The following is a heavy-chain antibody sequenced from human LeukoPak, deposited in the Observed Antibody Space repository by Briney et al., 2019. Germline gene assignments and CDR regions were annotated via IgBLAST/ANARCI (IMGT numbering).Heavy chain of an antibody. CDR2: FDPEDGET. CDR3: VIVVVPAAMLDWFDP. V-gene: IGHV1-24*01. J-gene: IGHJ5*02. Sequence: ASVKVSCKVSGYTLTELSMHWVRQAPGKGLEWMGGFDPEDGETIYAQKFQGRVTMTEDTSTGTAYMELSSLRSEDTAVYYCVIVVVPAAMLDWFDPWGQGTLVTVSS. D-gene: IGHD2-2*01. CDR1: GYTLTELS.